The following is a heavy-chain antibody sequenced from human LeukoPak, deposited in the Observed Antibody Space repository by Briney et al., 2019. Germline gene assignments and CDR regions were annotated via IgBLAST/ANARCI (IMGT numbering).Heavy chain of an antibody. CDR2: ISAYNGNT. CDR3: ARWTGRYGARGYFQH. V-gene: IGHV1-18*01. CDR1: GCTFTSYG. Sequence: GASVKVSCKASGCTFTSYGISWVRQAPGQGLEWMGWISAYNGNTNYAQKLQGRVTMTTDTSTSTAYMELRSLRSDDTAVYYCARWTGRYGARGYFQHWGQGTLVTVSS. J-gene: IGHJ1*01. D-gene: IGHD6-19*01.